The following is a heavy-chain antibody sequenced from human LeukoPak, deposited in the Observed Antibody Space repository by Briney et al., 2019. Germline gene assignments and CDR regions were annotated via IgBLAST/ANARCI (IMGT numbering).Heavy chain of an antibody. CDR2: IIPIFGTA. CDR1: GGTFSSYA. D-gene: IGHD6-6*01. V-gene: IGHV1-69*13. Sequence: SVKVSCKASGGTFSSYAIGWVRQAPGQGLEWMGGIIPIFGTANYAQKFQGRVTITADESTSTAYMELSSLRSEDTAVYYCASIGGLAARSYYYYMDVWGKGTTVTVSS. J-gene: IGHJ6*03. CDR3: ASIGGLAARSYYYYMDV.